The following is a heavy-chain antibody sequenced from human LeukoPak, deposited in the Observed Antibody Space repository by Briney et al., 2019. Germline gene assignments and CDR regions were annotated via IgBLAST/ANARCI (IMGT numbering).Heavy chain of an antibody. CDR1: GYTFTGYY. Sequence: ASVKVSCKASGYTFTGYYMHWVRQAPGQGLEWMGWINPNSGGTNYAQKFQGRVTMTRDTSISTAYMELSRLRSDDTAVYYCARPARAWTPDSPFDYWGQGTLVTVSS. D-gene: IGHD2-15*01. CDR2: INPNSGGT. CDR3: ARPARAWTPDSPFDY. V-gene: IGHV1-2*02. J-gene: IGHJ4*02.